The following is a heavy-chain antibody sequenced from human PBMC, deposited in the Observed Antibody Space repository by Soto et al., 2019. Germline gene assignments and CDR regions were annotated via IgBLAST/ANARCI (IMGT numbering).Heavy chain of an antibody. CDR1: GYTFTSYG. CDR2: ISAYNGNT. CDR3: ARGRDYYDSSGYATRIRYYFDY. J-gene: IGHJ4*02. V-gene: IGHV1-18*01. Sequence: QVQLVQSGAEVKKPGASVKVSCKASGYTFTSYGISWVRQAPGQGLEWMGWISAYNGNTNYAQKLQGRVTMTTDTSTSTAYMELRSLRSDDTAVYYCARGRDYYDSSGYATRIRYYFDYWGQGTLVTVSS. D-gene: IGHD3-22*01.